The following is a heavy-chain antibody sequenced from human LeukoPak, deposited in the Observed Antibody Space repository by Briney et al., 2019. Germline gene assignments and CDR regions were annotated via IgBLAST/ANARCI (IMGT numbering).Heavy chain of an antibody. J-gene: IGHJ4*02. D-gene: IGHD6-19*01. V-gene: IGHV3-11*01. CDR2: ISNSGTII. CDR3: ARDLAMAGRDLDY. Sequence: GGSLRLSCAASGFALRNYYMDWIRQAPGKGLEWVAYISNSGTIIYYAESVKGRSTISRDNAKNSLYLQMNSLRAEDTALYYCARDLAMAGRDLDYWGQGTLVTVSS. CDR1: GFALRNYY.